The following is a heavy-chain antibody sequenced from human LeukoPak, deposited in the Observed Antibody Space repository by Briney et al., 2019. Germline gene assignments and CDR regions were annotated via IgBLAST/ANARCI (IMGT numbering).Heavy chain of an antibody. V-gene: IGHV4-30-4*01. Sequence: SETLSLTCTVSGGSNSSGDYYWSWIRQPPGKGPEWIGYIYYSGSTYYNPSLKSRVTISVDTSKNQFSLKLSSVTAADTAVYYCARDRDYAFDYWGQGTLVTVSS. CDR1: GGSNSSGDYY. CDR2: IYYSGST. D-gene: IGHD4/OR15-4a*01. J-gene: IGHJ4*02. CDR3: ARDRDYAFDY.